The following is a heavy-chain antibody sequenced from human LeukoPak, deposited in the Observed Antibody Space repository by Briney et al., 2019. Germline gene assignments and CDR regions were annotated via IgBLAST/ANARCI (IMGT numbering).Heavy chain of an antibody. J-gene: IGHJ4*02. Sequence: PSETLSLTCAVSGGSINSGNWWSWVRQPPGKGLEWIGYIYYSGSTNYNPSLKSRVTISVDTSKNQFSLKLSSVTAADTAVYYCARGTGYCSGGSCYATGLADYWGQGTLVTVSS. CDR2: IYYSGST. D-gene: IGHD2-15*01. V-gene: IGHV4-4*02. CDR1: GGSINSGNW. CDR3: ARGTGYCSGGSCYATGLADY.